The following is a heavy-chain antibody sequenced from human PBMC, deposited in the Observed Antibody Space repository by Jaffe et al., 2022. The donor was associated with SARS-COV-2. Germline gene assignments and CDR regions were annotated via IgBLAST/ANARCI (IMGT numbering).Heavy chain of an antibody. J-gene: IGHJ4*02. V-gene: IGHV4-59*01. CDR1: GGSISSYY. D-gene: IGHD5-12*01. Sequence: QVQLQESGPGLVKPSETLSLTCTVSGGSISSYYWSWIRQPPGKGLEWIGYIYYSGSTNYNPSLKSRVTISVDTSKNQFSLKLSSVTAADTAVYYCARQGGYSTFDYWGQGTLVTVSS. CDR2: IYYSGST. CDR3: ARQGGYSTFDY.